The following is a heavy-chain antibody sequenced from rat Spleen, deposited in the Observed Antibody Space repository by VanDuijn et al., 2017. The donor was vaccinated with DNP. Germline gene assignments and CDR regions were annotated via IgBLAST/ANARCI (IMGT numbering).Heavy chain of an antibody. CDR1: EFTFSRSD. CDR3: ARQSAIYYYGYVPTFFDY. D-gene: IGHD1-12*01. CDR2: ISPSGGTT. Sequence: EVQLVESGGGLVQPGRSMKLSCEASEFTFSRSDVAWVRQAPTRGLEWVASISPSGGTTYYRDSVRGRFTISRDNAKSTLYLQMNRLRSEDTATYYCARQSAIYYYGYVPTFFDYWGQGVMVAVSS. V-gene: IGHV5-25*01. J-gene: IGHJ2*01.